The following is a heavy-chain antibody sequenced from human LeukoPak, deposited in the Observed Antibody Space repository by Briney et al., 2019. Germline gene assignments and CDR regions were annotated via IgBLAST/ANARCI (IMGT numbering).Heavy chain of an antibody. CDR1: GYTFTGYY. V-gene: IGHV1-2*02. Sequence: ASVKVSCKASGYTFTGYYMHWVRQAPGQGLEWMGWINPNSGGTNYAQKFQGRVTMTRDTSISTAYMELSRLRSDDTAVYYCARDSGGVRYYYYYTDVWGKGTMVTVSS. J-gene: IGHJ6*03. D-gene: IGHD3-10*01. CDR3: ARDSGGVRYYYYYTDV. CDR2: INPNSGGT.